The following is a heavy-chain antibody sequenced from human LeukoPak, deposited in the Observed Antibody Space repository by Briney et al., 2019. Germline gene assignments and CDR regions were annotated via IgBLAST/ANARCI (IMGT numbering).Heavy chain of an antibody. CDR1: GGSISSSSYY. D-gene: IGHD3-16*01. CDR2: IYYSGST. V-gene: IGHV4-39*01. Sequence: SETLSLTCTVSGGSISSSSYYWGWIRQPPGKGLEWIGSIYYSGSTYYNPSLKSRVTISVDTSKNQFSLKLSSVTAADTAVHYCARHVAGGGATRWWGQGTLVTVSS. J-gene: IGHJ4*02. CDR3: ARHVAGGGATRW.